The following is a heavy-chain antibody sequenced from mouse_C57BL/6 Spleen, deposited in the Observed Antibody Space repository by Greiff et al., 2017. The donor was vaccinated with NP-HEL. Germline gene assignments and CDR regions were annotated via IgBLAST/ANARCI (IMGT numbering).Heavy chain of an antibody. CDR1: GYSITSGYY. J-gene: IGHJ3*01. CDR3: AREEYYGSSYGAY. V-gene: IGHV3-6*01. CDR2: ISYDGSN. Sequence: EVKLVESGPGLVKPSQSLSLTCSVTGYSITSGYYWNWIRQFPGNKLEWMGYISYDGSNNYNPSLKNRISITRNTSKNQFFLKLNSVTTEDTATYDCAREEYYGSSYGAYWGQGTLVTVSA. D-gene: IGHD1-1*01.